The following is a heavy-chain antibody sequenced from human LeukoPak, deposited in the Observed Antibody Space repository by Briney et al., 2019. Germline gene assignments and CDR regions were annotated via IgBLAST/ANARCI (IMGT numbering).Heavy chain of an antibody. CDR1: GFTVSSNY. Sequence: GGSLRLSCAASGFTVSSNYMSWVRQAPGKGLEWVSVIYSGGSTYYADSVKGRFTISRDNSKNTLYLQMNSLRAEDTAVYYCAKDLPGDPRSAWGQGTLVTVSS. J-gene: IGHJ5*02. CDR2: IYSGGST. D-gene: IGHD7-27*01. V-gene: IGHV3-66*01. CDR3: AKDLPGDPRSA.